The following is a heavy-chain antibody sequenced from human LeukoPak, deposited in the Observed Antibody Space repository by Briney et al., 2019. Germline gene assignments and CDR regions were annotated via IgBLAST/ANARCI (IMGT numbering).Heavy chain of an antibody. J-gene: IGHJ6*02. V-gene: IGHV3-11*01. CDR2: ISSSGSTI. D-gene: IGHD2-15*01. CDR3: ARCDMVIARHYSGMDV. Sequence: GGSLRLSCAASGFTFSDYYMSWIPQAPGKGLEWGSYISSSGSTIYYADSVKGRFTISRDNAKNSLYLQMNSLRAEDTAVYYCARCDMVIARHYSGMDVWGQGTTVSVPS. CDR1: GFTFSDYY.